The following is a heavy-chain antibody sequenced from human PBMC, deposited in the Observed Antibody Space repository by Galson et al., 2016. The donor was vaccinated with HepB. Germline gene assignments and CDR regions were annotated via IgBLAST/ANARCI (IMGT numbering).Heavy chain of an antibody. V-gene: IGHV4-4*02. CDR2: IYHIGST. CDR1: GGSISSNHW. D-gene: IGHD2-8*01. Sequence: TLSLTCAVSGGSISSNHWWSWVRQPPGKGLEWIGEIYHIGSTNYNPSLKSRITISLDKSKNQFSLKLSSVTAADTAVYYCAGNLVVLTGFDYWGQGTLVTVSS. CDR3: AGNLVVLTGFDY. J-gene: IGHJ4*02.